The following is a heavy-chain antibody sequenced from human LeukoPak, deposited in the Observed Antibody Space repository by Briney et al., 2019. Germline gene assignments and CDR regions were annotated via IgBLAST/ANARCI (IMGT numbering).Heavy chain of an antibody. Sequence: KVSCKASGGTFSSYAISWVRQAPGQGLEWMGIIYPGDSDTRYSPSFQGQVTISADKSISTAYLQWSSLKASDTAMYYCARTTYSDYVTGFDPWGQGTLVTVSS. CDR2: IYPGDSDT. J-gene: IGHJ5*02. CDR3: ARTTYSDYVTGFDP. D-gene: IGHD4-11*01. V-gene: IGHV5-51*01. CDR1: GGTFSSYA.